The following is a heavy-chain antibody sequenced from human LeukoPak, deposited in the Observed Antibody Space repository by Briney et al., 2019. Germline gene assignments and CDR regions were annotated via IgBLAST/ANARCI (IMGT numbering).Heavy chain of an antibody. V-gene: IGHV4-61*02. CDR3: ARGRGTVVTPGYVDY. Sequence: PPQTLSLTCTVSGGSISSGSYYWSWIRQPAGKGLEWIGRIYTSGSTNYNPSLKSRVTISVDTSKNQFSLKLSSVTAADTAVYYCARGRGTVVTPGYVDYWGQGTLVTVSS. CDR2: IYTSGST. CDR1: GGSISSGSYY. J-gene: IGHJ4*02. D-gene: IGHD4-23*01.